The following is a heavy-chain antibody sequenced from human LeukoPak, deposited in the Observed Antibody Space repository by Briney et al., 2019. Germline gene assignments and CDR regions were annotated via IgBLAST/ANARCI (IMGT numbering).Heavy chain of an antibody. D-gene: IGHD2-15*01. V-gene: IGHV4-59*08. CDR2: IYYSGST. J-gene: IGHJ6*02. CDR3: ARQWASRYCSGGSCYYYGMDV. Sequence: SETLSLTCTVSGGSISSYYWSWIRQPPGKGLEWIGYIYYSGSTNYNPSLKSRVTISVDTSKNQFSPKLSSVTAADTAVYYCARQWASRYCSGGSCYYYGMDVWGQGTTVTVSS. CDR1: GGSISSYY.